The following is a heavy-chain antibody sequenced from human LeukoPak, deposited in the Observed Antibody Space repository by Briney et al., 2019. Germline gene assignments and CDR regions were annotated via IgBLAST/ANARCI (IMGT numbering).Heavy chain of an antibody. Sequence: EASVKVSCKASGYTFTGYYMHWVRQATGQGLEWMGIINPSDGSTNYAQKFQGRVTMTRDTSTSTVYMEVSSLRSEDTAVYYCVTFHRWDAFDFWGQGTLVTVSS. J-gene: IGHJ3*01. CDR1: GYTFTGYY. CDR2: INPSDGST. CDR3: VTFHRWDAFDF. D-gene: IGHD1-20*01. V-gene: IGHV1-46*01.